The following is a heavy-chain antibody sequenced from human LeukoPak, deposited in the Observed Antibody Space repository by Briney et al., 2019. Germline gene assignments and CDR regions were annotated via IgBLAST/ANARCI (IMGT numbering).Heavy chain of an antibody. J-gene: IGHJ4*02. CDR3: AKTSGGVVPAAIGFADY. Sequence: GGSLRLSCAASGFTFSSYGMHWVRQAPGKGLEWVAFIRYDGSNKYYADSVKGRFTISRDNSKNTLYLQMNSLRAEDTAVYYCAKTSGGVVPAAIGFADYWGQGTLVTVSS. V-gene: IGHV3-30*02. D-gene: IGHD2-2*01. CDR1: GFTFSSYG. CDR2: IRYDGSNK.